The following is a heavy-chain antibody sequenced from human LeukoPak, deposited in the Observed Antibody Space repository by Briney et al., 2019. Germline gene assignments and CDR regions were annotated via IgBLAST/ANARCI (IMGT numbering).Heavy chain of an antibody. D-gene: IGHD6-19*01. Sequence: ASVKVSCKASGYTFTSYGISWVRQAPGQGLEWMGWISGYNGNTNYAQKLQGRVTMTTDTSTSTAYMELRSLRSDDTAVYYCARVSSGWRAEYFQHWGQGTLVTVSS. V-gene: IGHV1-18*01. CDR3: ARVSSGWRAEYFQH. CDR2: ISGYNGNT. CDR1: GYTFTSYG. J-gene: IGHJ1*01.